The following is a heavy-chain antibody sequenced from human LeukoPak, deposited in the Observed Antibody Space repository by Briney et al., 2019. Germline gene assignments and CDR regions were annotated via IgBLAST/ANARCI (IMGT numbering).Heavy chain of an antibody. CDR2: INHSGST. CDR3: ARDHSSGWYRVDY. D-gene: IGHD6-19*01. V-gene: IGHV4-34*01. J-gene: IGHJ4*02. Sequence: SETLSLTCAVYGGSFSGYYWSWIRQPPGKGLEWIGEINHSGSTNYNPSLKSRVTISVDTSKNQFSLKLSSVTAADTAVYYCARDHSSGWYRVDYWGQGTLVTVSS. CDR1: GGSFSGYY.